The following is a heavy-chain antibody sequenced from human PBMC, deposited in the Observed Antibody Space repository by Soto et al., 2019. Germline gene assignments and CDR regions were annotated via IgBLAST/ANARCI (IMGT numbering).Heavy chain of an antibody. Sequence: QVHLVQSGAEVKKPGSSVKVSCKYSGGTFRTESINWVRQAPGQGLEWMGGILPFFGTADYAPRFQGRVTIIADGATTTAYMELSSLTSQDTAVYFCARGHEYGGNSDACDVWGQWTMVTVSS. CDR1: GGTFRTES. V-gene: IGHV1-69*13. J-gene: IGHJ3*01. CDR3: ARGHEYGGNSDACDV. D-gene: IGHD4-17*01. CDR2: ILPFFGTA.